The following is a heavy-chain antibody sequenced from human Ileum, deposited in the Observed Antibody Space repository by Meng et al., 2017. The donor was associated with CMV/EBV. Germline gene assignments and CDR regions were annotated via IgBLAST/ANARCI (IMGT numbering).Heavy chain of an antibody. V-gene: IGHV4-39*07. D-gene: IGHD1-26*01. CDR1: GGSISTNSDY. Sequence: QWRLRESGPGRVKPSETRSLTVPVPGGSISTNSDYWGWVRQPPGKGLEWIATVHYTGTTYYNPSLKSPVIISIDTSKNQFSLRLTSVTAADTAVYYCARDRTVGPTPDGSLGAWGQGTLVTVSS. CDR2: VHYTGTT. CDR3: ARDRTVGPTPDGSLGA. J-gene: IGHJ4*02.